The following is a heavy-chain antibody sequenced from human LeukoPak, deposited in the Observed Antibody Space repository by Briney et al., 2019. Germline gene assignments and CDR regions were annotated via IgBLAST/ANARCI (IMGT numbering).Heavy chain of an antibody. J-gene: IGHJ6*02. CDR1: GFTFSSYG. CDR2: ISYDGSNK. CDR3: AKDQKSGSPAVNYGMDV. D-gene: IGHD2-15*01. V-gene: IGHV3-30*18. Sequence: PGRSLRLSCAASGFTFSSYGMHWVRQAPGKGLEWVAVISYDGSNKYYADSVKGRFTISRDNSKNTLYLQMNSLRAEDTAVYYCAKDQKSGSPAVNYGMDVWGQGTTVTVSS.